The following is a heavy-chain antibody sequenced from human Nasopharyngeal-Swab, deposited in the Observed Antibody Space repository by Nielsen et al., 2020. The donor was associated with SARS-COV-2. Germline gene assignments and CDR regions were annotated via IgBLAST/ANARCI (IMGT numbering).Heavy chain of an antibody. D-gene: IGHD1-26*01. CDR2: IKQDGSEK. CDR3: ARDGGGSYYADY. J-gene: IGHJ4*02. V-gene: IGHV3-7*03. CDR1: GFTFSRYW. Sequence: GESLKISCAASGFTFSRYWMSWVRQAPGKGLEWVANIKQDGSEKYYVDSVKGRFTISRDNAKNSLYLQMNSLRAEDTAVYYCARDGGGSYYADYWGQGTLVTVSS.